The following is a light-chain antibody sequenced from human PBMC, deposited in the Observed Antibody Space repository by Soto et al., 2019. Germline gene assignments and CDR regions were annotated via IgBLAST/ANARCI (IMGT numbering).Light chain of an antibody. CDR1: QGISSA. CDR2: DAA. Sequence: AIQLTQSPSSLSASVGDRVTITCRASQGISSALAWYQQKPGKAPKLLIYDAASLESGVPSRISGSGSGTDFSVTSITLQPEGFATHYWQHCKNYPRLIFGEGNNVEIK. CDR3: QHCKNYPRLI. V-gene: IGKV1D-13*01. J-gene: IGKJ4*01.